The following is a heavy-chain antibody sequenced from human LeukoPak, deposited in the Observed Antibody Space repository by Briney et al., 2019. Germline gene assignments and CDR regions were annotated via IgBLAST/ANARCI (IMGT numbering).Heavy chain of an antibody. Sequence: GESLKISCKGSGYSFTSYWIGWVRQMPGKGLEWMGIIYPGDSDTRYSPSFQGQVTISADKSISTAYLQWSSLKASDTAMYYCARGGADIVVVPAAYPRIEYWGQGTLVTVSS. J-gene: IGHJ4*02. V-gene: IGHV5-51*01. CDR3: ARGGADIVVVPAAYPRIEY. CDR2: IYPGDSDT. D-gene: IGHD2-2*01. CDR1: GYSFTSYW.